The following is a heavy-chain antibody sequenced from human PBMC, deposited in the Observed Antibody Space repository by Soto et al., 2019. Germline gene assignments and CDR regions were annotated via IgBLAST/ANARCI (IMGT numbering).Heavy chain of an antibody. CDR3: AREETAWPLAYGLDV. D-gene: IGHD2-21*02. V-gene: IGHV3-21*01. CDR1: GFSFSTYS. Sequence: VGSLRLSCEASGFSFSTYSMHWVRQAPGKGLEWVSSIGRRSDIYYADSVKGRFTISRDNAKNSVSLQMNSLRDEDTAVYYCAREETAWPLAYGLDVWGQRTTLTVSS. CDR2: IGRRSDI. J-gene: IGHJ6*02.